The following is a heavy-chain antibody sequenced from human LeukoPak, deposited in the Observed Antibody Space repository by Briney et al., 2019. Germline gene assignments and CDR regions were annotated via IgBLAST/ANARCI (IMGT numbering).Heavy chain of an antibody. V-gene: IGHV1-8*02. D-gene: IGHD4-17*01. CDR3: ARVYGDYVGWFDP. J-gene: IGHJ5*02. CDR2: MNPNSGNT. CDR1: GYTFSDNY. Sequence: ASVRVSCKASGYTFSDNYIHWVRQATGQGLEWMGWMNPNSGNTGYAQKFQGRVTMTRNTSISTAYMELSSLRSEDTAVYYCARVYGDYVGWFDPWGQGTLVTVSS.